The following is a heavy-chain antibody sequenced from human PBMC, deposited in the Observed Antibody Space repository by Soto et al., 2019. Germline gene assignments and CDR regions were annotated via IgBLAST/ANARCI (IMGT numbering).Heavy chain of an antibody. CDR2: IIPIFGTA. V-gene: IGHV1-69*06. CDR3: ARQEVRAAAASDY. J-gene: IGHJ4*02. Sequence: SVKVSCKASGGTFSSYAISWVRQAPGQGLEWMGGIIPIFGTANYAQKLQGRVTITADKSTSTAYMELSSLRSEDTAVYYCARQEVRAAAASDYWGQGTLVTVSS. CDR1: GGTFSSYA. D-gene: IGHD6-13*01.